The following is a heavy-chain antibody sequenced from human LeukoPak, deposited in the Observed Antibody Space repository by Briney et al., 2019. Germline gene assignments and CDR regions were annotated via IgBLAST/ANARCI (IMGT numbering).Heavy chain of an antibody. J-gene: IGHJ4*02. D-gene: IGHD5-24*01. V-gene: IGHV4-59*01. CDR3: ARKDGDY. Sequence: PSETLSLTCAVSGGSISSYYWSWIRQPPGKGLEWIGYIYYSGSTNYNPSLKSRVTISVDTSKNQFSLKLRSVTAADTAIYYCARKDGDYWGQGTLVTVSS. CDR1: GGSISSYY. CDR2: IYYSGST.